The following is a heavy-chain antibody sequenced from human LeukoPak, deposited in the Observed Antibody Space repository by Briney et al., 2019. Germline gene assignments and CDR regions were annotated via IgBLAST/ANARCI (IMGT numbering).Heavy chain of an antibody. Sequence: SETLSLTCAVYGGSFSGYYWSWIRQPPGKGLEWIGEINHSGSTNYNPSLKSRVTISVDTSKNQFSLKLSSVTAADTAVFYCARSSPAYYYFWSGPKSSYYYYYYGMDVWGQGTTVTVSS. D-gene: IGHD3-3*01. V-gene: IGHV4-34*01. CDR2: INHSGST. CDR3: ARSSPAYYYFWSGPKSSYYYYYYGMDV. CDR1: GGSFSGYY. J-gene: IGHJ6*02.